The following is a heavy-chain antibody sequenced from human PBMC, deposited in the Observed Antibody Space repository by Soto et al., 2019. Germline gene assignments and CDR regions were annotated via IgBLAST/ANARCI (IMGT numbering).Heavy chain of an antibody. J-gene: IGHJ6*02. CDR3: ARAGDSSGYYYYYYGMDV. CDR1: GGSISSGDYY. CDR2: IYYSGST. Sequence: SETLSLTCTVSGGSISSGDYYWSWIRQPPGKGLEWIGYIYYSGSTYYNPSLKSRVTISVDTSKNQFSLKLSSVTAVDTAVYYCARAGDSSGYYYYYYGMDVWGQGTTVTVSS. D-gene: IGHD3-22*01. V-gene: IGHV4-30-4*01.